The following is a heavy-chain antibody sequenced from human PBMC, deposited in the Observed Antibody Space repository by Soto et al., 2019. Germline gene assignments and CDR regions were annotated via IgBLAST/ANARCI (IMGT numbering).Heavy chain of an antibody. CDR2: IYYSGST. CDR3: ARMVIFGVVNLMYYCDY. D-gene: IGHD3-3*01. J-gene: IGHJ4*02. Sequence: SETLSLTCTVSGGSISSSSYYWGWIRQPPGKGLEWIGSIYYSGSTYYNPSLKSRVTISVDTSKNQFSLKLSSVTAAETAVYYCARMVIFGVVNLMYYCDYWGQGTLVAVSS. V-gene: IGHV4-39*01. CDR1: GGSISSSSYY.